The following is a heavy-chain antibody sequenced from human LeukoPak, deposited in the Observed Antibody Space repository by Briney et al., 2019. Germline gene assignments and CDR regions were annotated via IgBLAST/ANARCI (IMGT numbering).Heavy chain of an antibody. CDR2: IYNSGST. Sequence: SETLSLTCTVSADSITNYYWTWLRQPPGKGLEWIGYIYNSGSTNYNTSLKSRVTISMDTSKNQFSLKLSSVTAAATAVYYCAAEFSNEQWLDWDYWGQGTQVTVSS. J-gene: IGHJ4*02. CDR3: AAEFSNEQWLDWDY. CDR1: ADSITNYY. V-gene: IGHV4-59*01. D-gene: IGHD6-19*01.